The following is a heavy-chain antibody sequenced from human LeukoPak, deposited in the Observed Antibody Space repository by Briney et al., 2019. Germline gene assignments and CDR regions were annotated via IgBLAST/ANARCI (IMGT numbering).Heavy chain of an antibody. D-gene: IGHD3-3*02. Sequence: PGGSLRLSCVASGFTFSTFDMSWVRQPPGKGLEWVATISGSGTTTNYADSVKGRFTVSRDIFGNTLYLQTSSLRAEDTAIYYCAKDQSFSDWGQGTLVTVSS. CDR2: ISGSGTTT. J-gene: IGHJ4*02. CDR3: AKDQSFSD. V-gene: IGHV3-23*01. CDR1: GFTFSTFD.